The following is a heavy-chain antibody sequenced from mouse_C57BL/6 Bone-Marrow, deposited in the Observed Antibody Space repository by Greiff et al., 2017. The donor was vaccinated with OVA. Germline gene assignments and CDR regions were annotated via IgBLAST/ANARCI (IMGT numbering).Heavy chain of an antibody. V-gene: IGHV6-6*01. J-gene: IGHJ3*01. CDR3: TRRDDYGSSYYDYDRPPWFAY. D-gene: IGHD1-1*01. Sequence: EVKVEESGGGLVQPGGSMKLSCAASGFTFSDAWMDWVRQSPEKGLEWVAAIRNKANNHATYYAESVKGRFTISRDASKSSVYLQMNSLRAEDAGIYYCTRRDDYGSSYYDYDRPPWFAYWGQGTLVTVSA. CDR2: IRNKANNHAT. CDR1: GFTFSDAW.